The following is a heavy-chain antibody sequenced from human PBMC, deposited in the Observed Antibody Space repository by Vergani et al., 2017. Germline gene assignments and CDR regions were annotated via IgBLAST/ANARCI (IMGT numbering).Heavy chain of an antibody. CDR1: GFAFSDYG. CDR2: ISYDGNKK. Sequence: HVQLVESGGGAVQPGGSLRLSCAASGFAFSDYGVHWVRQAPGKGLEWVSVISYDGNKKNYADSVKGRFTISRDNSKNTLYLEMNALRAEDTAVYYCARDFLTRVTTLDYYYMGVWGKGTTVTVSS. V-gene: IGHV3-33*05. CDR3: ARDFLTRVTTLDYYYMGV. D-gene: IGHD1-1*01. J-gene: IGHJ6*03.